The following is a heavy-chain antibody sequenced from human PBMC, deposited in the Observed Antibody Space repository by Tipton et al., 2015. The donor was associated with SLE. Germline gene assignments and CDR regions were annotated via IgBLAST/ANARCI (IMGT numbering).Heavy chain of an antibody. D-gene: IGHD5-12*01. CDR3: ATDSRQYSAYDKGAFDF. Sequence: QSGVEVKKPGATVKISCKVSGYRFTENYIDWIQEAPGKGLQWMGLLDPGDGERKSSEKFYDRLTITADTSTETAYMELTNLRSDDTAVYYCATDSRQYSAYDKGAFDFWGQGTAVTVVS. CDR2: LDPGDGER. V-gene: IGHV1-69-2*01. CDR1: GYRFTENY. J-gene: IGHJ3*01.